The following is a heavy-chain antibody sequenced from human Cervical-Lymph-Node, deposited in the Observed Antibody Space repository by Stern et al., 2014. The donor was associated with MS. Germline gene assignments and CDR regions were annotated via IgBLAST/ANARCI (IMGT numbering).Heavy chain of an antibody. V-gene: IGHV5-51*03. CDR1: GYSFANFW. D-gene: IGHD3-16*01. CDR2: IYPGDSDP. CDR3: ARRGLGYDGADH. Sequence: EVPLVESGAEVRQPGESLKISCKVSGYSFANFWIGWVRQVPGKGLEWMGIIYPGDSDPRYSPSFQGQVTLSADESISTAYLQWSSLKASDTGIYYCARRGLGYDGADHWGQGALVTVSS. J-gene: IGHJ4*02.